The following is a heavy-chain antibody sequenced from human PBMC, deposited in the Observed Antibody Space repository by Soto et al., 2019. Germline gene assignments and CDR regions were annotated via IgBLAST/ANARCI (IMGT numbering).Heavy chain of an antibody. V-gene: IGHV5-51*01. J-gene: IGHJ4*02. CDR2: IYPGDSAT. D-gene: IGHD4-4*01. Sequence: GEALKISCRGSGYSFYNYWIGWVRQMPGKGLELMVIIYPGDSATTYRQSWQGQVTFSADKSIDTAYLQWTSLKPSDTAIYYCARLSNNNFPIXWGQGTQVTVSX. CDR3: ARLSNNNFPIX. CDR1: GYSFYNYW.